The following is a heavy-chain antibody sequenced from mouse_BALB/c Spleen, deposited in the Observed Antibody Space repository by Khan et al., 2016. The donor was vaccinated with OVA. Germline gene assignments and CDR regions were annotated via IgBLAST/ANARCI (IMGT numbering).Heavy chain of an antibody. V-gene: IGHV5-9-3*01. D-gene: IGHD2-1*01. CDR3: ARSPYGNFAY. CDR2: INSDGDYT. CDR1: GFTFSTFA. Sequence: VQLQESGGGLVKPGGSLKLSCAASGFTFSTFAMSWVRQTPEKRLEWVATINSDGDYTYYPDNVTGRFTISRDNAKNTLYLQINSLRSEDTVMYCCARSPYGNFAYWGQGTLVTVSA. J-gene: IGHJ3*01.